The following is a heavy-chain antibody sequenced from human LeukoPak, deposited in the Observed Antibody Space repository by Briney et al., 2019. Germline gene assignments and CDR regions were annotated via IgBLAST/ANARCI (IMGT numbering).Heavy chain of an antibody. V-gene: IGHV3-15*01. CDR3: TTADYDFWSGYPFDY. CDR1: GFTFSNAW. Sequence: GGSLRLSCAASGFTFSNAWMSWVRQAPGKGLEWVGRIKSKTDGGTTDYAAPVKGRFTISRDDSKNTLYLQMNSLKTGDTAVYYCTTADYDFWSGYPFDYWGQGTLVTVSS. CDR2: IKSKTDGGTT. J-gene: IGHJ4*02. D-gene: IGHD3-3*01.